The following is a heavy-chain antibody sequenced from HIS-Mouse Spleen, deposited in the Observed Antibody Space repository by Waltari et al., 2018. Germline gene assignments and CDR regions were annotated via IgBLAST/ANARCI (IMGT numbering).Heavy chain of an antibody. D-gene: IGHD6-13*01. CDR2: INHSGST. Sequence: QVQLQQWGAGLLKPSETLSLTCAVYGGSFSGYYWSWIRQPPGKGLEWIGEINHSGSTNYNPSLKSRVTISVDTSKNQFSLKLSSVTAADTAVYYCARGRVAAAGTGGWFDPWGQGTLVTVSS. J-gene: IGHJ5*02. V-gene: IGHV4-34*01. CDR3: ARGRVAAAGTGGWFDP. CDR1: GGSFSGYY.